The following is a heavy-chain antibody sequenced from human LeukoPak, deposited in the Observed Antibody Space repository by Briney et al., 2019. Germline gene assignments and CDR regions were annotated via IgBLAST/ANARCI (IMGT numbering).Heavy chain of an antibody. CDR3: VKDAYSSGSYFDC. V-gene: IGHV3-64D*06. CDR1: GFTFSNYA. J-gene: IGHJ4*02. CDR2: IRSDGGTT. Sequence: GGSLRLSCAASGFTFSNYAMHWVRQAPGKGLESVSAIRSDGGTTYYADSVKGRFTISRDNSKNTLYLHVSSLRPEDTAVYYCVKDAYSSGSYFDCWGRGTLVTVSS. D-gene: IGHD6-19*01.